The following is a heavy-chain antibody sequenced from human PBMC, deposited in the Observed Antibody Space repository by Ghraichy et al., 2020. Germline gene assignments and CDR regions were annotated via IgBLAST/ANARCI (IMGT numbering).Heavy chain of an antibody. V-gene: IGHV1-46*01. Sequence: ASVKVSCKASGYTFTSYYMHWVRQAPGQGLEWMGIINPSGGSTSYAQKFQGRVTMTRDTPTSTVYMELSSLRSEDTAVYYCARARPLVGPRVGAFDIWGQGTMVTVSS. J-gene: IGHJ3*02. D-gene: IGHD2-8*02. CDR1: GYTFTSYY. CDR2: INPSGGST. CDR3: ARARPLVGPRVGAFDI.